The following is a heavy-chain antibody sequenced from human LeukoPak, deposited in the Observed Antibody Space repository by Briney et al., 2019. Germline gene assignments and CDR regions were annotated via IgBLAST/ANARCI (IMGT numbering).Heavy chain of an antibody. CDR2: ISSSGSTI. CDR3: ARDILRWYPGAYYYGMDV. V-gene: IGHV3-11*01. D-gene: IGHD4-23*01. Sequence: GGSLRLSCAASGFTFSDYYMSWISQAPGKGLEWVSYISSSGSTIYYADSVKGRFTISRDNAKNSLYLQMNSLRAEDTAVYYCARDILRWYPGAYYYGMDVWGQGTTVTVSS. CDR1: GFTFSDYY. J-gene: IGHJ6*02.